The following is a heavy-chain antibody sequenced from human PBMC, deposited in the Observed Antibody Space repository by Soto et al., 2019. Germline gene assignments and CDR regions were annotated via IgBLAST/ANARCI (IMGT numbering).Heavy chain of an antibody. CDR1: GGTFSSYA. V-gene: IGHV1-69*06. CDR3: ASGYYDSSGYLDY. D-gene: IGHD3-22*01. J-gene: IGHJ4*02. CDR2: IIPIFGTA. Sequence: SVKVSCKASGGTFSSYAISWVRQAPGQGLEWMGWIIPIFGTANYAQKFQGRVTITADKSTSTAYMELRSLRSEDTAVYYCASGYYDSSGYLDYWGQGTLVTVSS.